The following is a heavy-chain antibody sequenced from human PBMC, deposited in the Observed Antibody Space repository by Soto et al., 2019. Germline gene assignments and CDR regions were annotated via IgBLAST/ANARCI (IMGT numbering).Heavy chain of an antibody. CDR3: ARGLWPDDSSGYGAY. V-gene: IGHV4-34*01. CDR2: INHSGST. D-gene: IGHD3-22*01. CDR1: GGSFSGYY. J-gene: IGHJ4*02. Sequence: QVQLQQWGAGLLKPSETLSLTCAVYGGSFSGYYWSWIRQPPGKGLEWIGEINHSGSTNYNPSLKSRVTISVDTSKHQFSLKLSSVTAADTAVYYCARGLWPDDSSGYGAYWGQGTLVTVSS.